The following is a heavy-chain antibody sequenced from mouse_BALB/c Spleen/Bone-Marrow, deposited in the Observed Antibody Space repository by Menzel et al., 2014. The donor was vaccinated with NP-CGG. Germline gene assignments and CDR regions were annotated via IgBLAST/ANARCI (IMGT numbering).Heavy chain of an antibody. J-gene: IGHJ4*01. V-gene: IGHV2-6*02. Sequence: QVQLKQSGPGLVAPSQSLSITCTVSGFSLTSYGVHWVRQPPGKGLEWLVVIWSDGSTTYNSALKSRLSISKDNSKSQVFLKMNSLQTDGTAMYYCARNYYGNYAMDYWGQGTSVTVSS. D-gene: IGHD1-1*02. CDR1: GFSLTSYG. CDR2: IWSDGST. CDR3: ARNYYGNYAMDY.